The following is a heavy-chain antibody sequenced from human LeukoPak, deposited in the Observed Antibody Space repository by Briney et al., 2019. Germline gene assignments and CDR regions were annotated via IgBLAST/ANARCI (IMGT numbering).Heavy chain of an antibody. CDR3: AKRREYSSSWYDY. CDR2: ISGSGGST. J-gene: IGHJ4*02. V-gene: IGHV3-23*01. Sequence: GGSLRLSCAASGFTFSDYYMSWIRQAPGKGLEWVSAISGSGGSTYYADSVKGRFTISRDNSKNTLYLQMNSLRAEDTAVYYCAKRREYSSSWYDYWGQGTLVTVSS. D-gene: IGHD6-13*01. CDR1: GFTFSDYY.